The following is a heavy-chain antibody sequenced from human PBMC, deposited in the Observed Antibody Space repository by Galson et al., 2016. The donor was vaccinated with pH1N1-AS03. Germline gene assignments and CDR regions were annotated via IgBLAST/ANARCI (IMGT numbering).Heavy chain of an antibody. CDR1: GDSISSNHW. CDR3: ARAGQRHRVGDY. D-gene: IGHD6-25*01. CDR2: IYHNGNS. V-gene: IGHV4-4*02. Sequence: ETLSLTCAVSGDSISSNHWWTWVRQPPGKGLEWIAEIYHNGNSNYNPTLRSRVSISVDKSKNQFSLNLSSVTAADTAVYYCARAGQRHRVGDYWGHGTLVTVSS. J-gene: IGHJ4*01.